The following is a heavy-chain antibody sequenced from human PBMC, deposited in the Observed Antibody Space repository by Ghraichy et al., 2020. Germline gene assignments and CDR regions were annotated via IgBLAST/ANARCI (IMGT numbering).Heavy chain of an antibody. CDR2: INSDGSTT. CDR3: ARPPGTQGYYGMDV. V-gene: IGHV3-74*01. CDR1: GFTLGSYW. D-gene: IGHD1/OR15-1a*01. Sequence: GVSLRLSCAASGFTLGSYWMHWVRQAPGKGLVWVSRINSDGSTTSYADSVKGRFTISRDNAKNTLYLQMNSLRAEDTAVYYCARPPGTQGYYGMDVWGQGTTVTVSS. J-gene: IGHJ6*02.